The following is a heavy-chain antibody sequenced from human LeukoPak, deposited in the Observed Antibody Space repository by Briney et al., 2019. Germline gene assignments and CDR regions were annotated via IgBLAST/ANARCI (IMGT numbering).Heavy chain of an antibody. D-gene: IGHD3-9*01. Sequence: ASVKVSCTASGYTFTSYDINWVRQATGQGLEWMGWMNPNSGNTGYAQKFQGRVTMTRNTSISTAYMELSSLRSEDTAVSYCAKNNYDILTGPIYYYYYYMDVWGKGTTVTISS. CDR1: GYTFTSYD. CDR2: MNPNSGNT. V-gene: IGHV1-8*01. CDR3: AKNNYDILTGPIYYYYYYMDV. J-gene: IGHJ6*03.